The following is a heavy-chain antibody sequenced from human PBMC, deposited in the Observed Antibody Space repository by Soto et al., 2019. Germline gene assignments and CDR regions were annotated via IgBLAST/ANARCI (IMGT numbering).Heavy chain of an antibody. Sequence: QINLIESGPTLVKPTQPLTLTCTFSGFSLSTSGAAVGWVRQPPGRALEWLALIYWDGKKRYNASLGNRLTITKDTSMNQVVLTLTNVDPADTATYYCAHRATVTIFGLIIDNGIWFDPWGQGTRVIVSS. V-gene: IGHV2-5*02. CDR3: AHRATVTIFGLIIDNGIWFDP. J-gene: IGHJ5*02. D-gene: IGHD3-3*01. CDR2: IYWDGKK. CDR1: GFSLSTSGAA.